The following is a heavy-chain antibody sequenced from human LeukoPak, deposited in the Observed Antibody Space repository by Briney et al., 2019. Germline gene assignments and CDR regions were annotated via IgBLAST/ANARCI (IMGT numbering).Heavy chain of an antibody. D-gene: IGHD1-20*01. CDR3: ARDYDWNYKFYGMDV. J-gene: IGHJ6*02. Sequence: GGSLRLSCAASGFSFSHYGMHWVRQAPGKGLEWVAIIWNHGSKSQYADSVKGRFTVSRDNSKNMLSLQMNSLRVEDTAVYYCARDYDWNYKFYGMDVWGQGTTVTVSS. V-gene: IGHV3-33*01. CDR1: GFSFSHYG. CDR2: IWNHGSKS.